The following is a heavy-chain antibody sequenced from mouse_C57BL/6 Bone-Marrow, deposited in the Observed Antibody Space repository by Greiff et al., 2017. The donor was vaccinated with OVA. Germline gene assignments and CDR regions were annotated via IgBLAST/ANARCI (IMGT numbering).Heavy chain of an antibody. V-gene: IGHV2-4*01. CDR1: GFSFTSYG. CDR3: AKNWDGAMDY. D-gene: IGHD4-1*01. Sequence: QVQLQQSGPGLVQPSQSLSITCTVSGFSFTSYGVHWVRQPPGKGLEWLGVLWSGGSTDYNAAFISSLSISKDNYKSQVFVKMNSLQADDTAIYYCAKNWDGAMDYWGQGTSVTVSS. CDR2: LWSGGST. J-gene: IGHJ4*01.